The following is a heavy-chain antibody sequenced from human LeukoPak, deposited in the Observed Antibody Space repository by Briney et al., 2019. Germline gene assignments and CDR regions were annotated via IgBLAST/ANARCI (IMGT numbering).Heavy chain of an antibody. CDR3: ARVQQQLVWYFDQ. V-gene: IGHV3-53*01. CDR2: IYSGGST. Sequence: GGSLRLSCAASGFTVSSNYMSWVRQAPGKGLEWVSVIYSGGSTYYADSVKGRFTISRDNSKNTLYLQMNSLRAEDTAVYYCARVQQQLVWYFDQWGQGTPVTVSS. J-gene: IGHJ4*02. D-gene: IGHD6-13*01. CDR1: GFTVSSNY.